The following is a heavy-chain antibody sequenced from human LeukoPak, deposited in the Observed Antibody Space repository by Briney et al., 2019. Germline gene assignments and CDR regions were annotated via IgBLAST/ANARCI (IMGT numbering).Heavy chain of an antibody. CDR2: INPNSGGT. D-gene: IGHD2-2*01. Sequence: ASVKVSCKASEYTFTGYYMHWVRQAPGQGLEWMGWINPNSGGTNYAQKFQGRVTMTRDTSISTAYMELSRLRSDDTAVFYCARDRPNCSSTSCHYYYGMDVWGQGTTVTVSS. CDR1: EYTFTGYY. V-gene: IGHV1-2*02. CDR3: ARDRPNCSSTSCHYYYGMDV. J-gene: IGHJ6*02.